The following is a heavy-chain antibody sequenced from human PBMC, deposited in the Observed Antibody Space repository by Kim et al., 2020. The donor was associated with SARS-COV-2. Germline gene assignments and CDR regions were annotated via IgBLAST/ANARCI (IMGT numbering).Heavy chain of an antibody. Sequence: YEESMKGRFTISRDNSKNTLYLQMNSLRAEDTAVYYCARDLTGVLGYGMDVWGQGTTVTVSS. CDR3: ARDLTGVLGYGMDV. D-gene: IGHD7-27*01. J-gene: IGHJ6*02. V-gene: IGHV3-33*01.